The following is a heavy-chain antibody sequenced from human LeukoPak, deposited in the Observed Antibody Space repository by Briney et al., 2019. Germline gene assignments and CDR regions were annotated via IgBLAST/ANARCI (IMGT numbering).Heavy chain of an antibody. CDR2: IIPILGIA. V-gene: IGHV1-69*02. J-gene: IGHJ4*02. D-gene: IGHD2-2*02. Sequence: SVKVSCKASGGTFSSYTISWVRQAPGQELEWMGRIIPILGIANYAQKFQGRVTITADKSTSTAYMELSSLRSEDTAVYYCARTIGYCSSTSCYRDYWSQGTLVTVSS. CDR3: ARTIGYCSSTSCYRDY. CDR1: GGTFSSYT.